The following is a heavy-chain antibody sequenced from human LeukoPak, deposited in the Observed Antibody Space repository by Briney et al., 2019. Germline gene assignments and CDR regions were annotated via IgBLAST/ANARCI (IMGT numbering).Heavy chain of an antibody. V-gene: IGHV4-39*01. Sequence: SETLSLTCTVSGGSISSSSYYWGWICQPPGKGLEWIGSIYYSGSTYYNPSLKSRVTISVDTSKNQFSLKLSSVTAADTAVYYCASLAYYFDYWGQGTLVTVSS. CDR1: GGSISSSSYY. CDR3: ASLAYYFDY. CDR2: IYYSGST. J-gene: IGHJ4*02.